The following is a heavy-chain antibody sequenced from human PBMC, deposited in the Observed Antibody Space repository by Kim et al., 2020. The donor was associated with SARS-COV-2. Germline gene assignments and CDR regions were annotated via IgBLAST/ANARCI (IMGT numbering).Heavy chain of an antibody. CDR1: GDSVSSNSAA. V-gene: IGHV6-1*01. Sequence: SQTLSLPCAISGDSVSSNSAAWNWIRQSPSRGLEWLGRTKYRSKWYNDYAVSVKSRITINPDTSKNQFSLQLNSVTPEDTAVYYCARQLTTGTYFGMDVWGQGTTVTVSS. J-gene: IGHJ6*02. D-gene: IGHD1-1*01. CDR3: ARQLTTGTYFGMDV. CDR2: TKYRSKWYN.